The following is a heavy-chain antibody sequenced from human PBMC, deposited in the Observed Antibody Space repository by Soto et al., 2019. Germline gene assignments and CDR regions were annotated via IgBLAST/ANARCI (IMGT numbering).Heavy chain of an antibody. CDR1: GGSFSGYY. D-gene: IGHD3-22*01. CDR3: ARGRYKSSGYLYGRFFDY. CDR2: INHSGST. J-gene: IGHJ4*02. Sequence: QVQLQQWGAGLLKPSETLSLTCAVYGGSFSGYYWSWIRQPPGKGLERIGEINHSGSTTYTPSLKRRVTISVDTSKNQFSLELSSVTAADTAVYYCARGRYKSSGYLYGRFFDYWGQGTLVTVSS. V-gene: IGHV4-34*01.